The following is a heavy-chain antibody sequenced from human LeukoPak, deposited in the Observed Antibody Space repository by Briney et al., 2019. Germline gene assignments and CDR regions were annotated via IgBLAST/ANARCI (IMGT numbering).Heavy chain of an antibody. Sequence: GGSLRLSCAASGFSFSTYWMSWVRQTPEKGLEFVANIDQGGSVRNYMDSLKGRFAISRDNAKNSLYLQMNSLRAEDTAVDYCARSEDIRDYYDSSGYYYVDYWGQGTLVTVSS. V-gene: IGHV3-7*03. CDR2: IDQGGSVR. D-gene: IGHD3-22*01. CDR3: ARSEDIRDYYDSSGYYYVDY. CDR1: GFSFSTYW. J-gene: IGHJ4*02.